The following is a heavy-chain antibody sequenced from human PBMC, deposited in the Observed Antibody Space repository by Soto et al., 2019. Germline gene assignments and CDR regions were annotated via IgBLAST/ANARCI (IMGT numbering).Heavy chain of an antibody. CDR3: ARLGLDLDFDH. V-gene: IGHV1-69*01. CDR2: IIPLTGTA. D-gene: IGHD1-1*01. CDR1: GDSFSRFA. J-gene: IGHJ4*02. Sequence: QVRLVQSGPEVKRPGSSVKISCKPSGDSFSRFAVSWVRQAPGQGLEWMGGIIPLTGTANYIQKFRGRVTITADDSSSTVYMEVSSLRSDDTAVYYCARLGLDLDFDHWGQGTLVTVSP.